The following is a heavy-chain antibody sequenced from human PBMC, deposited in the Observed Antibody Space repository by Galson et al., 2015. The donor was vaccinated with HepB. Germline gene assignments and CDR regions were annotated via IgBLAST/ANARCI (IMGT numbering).Heavy chain of an antibody. V-gene: IGHV3-23*01. D-gene: IGHD1-26*01. CDR1: GFGFTTYA. Sequence: SLRLSCAASGFGFTTYAMSWVRQAPGKGLEWVSAINGGGDDPHYADSVAGRCPPPRDNSKKKMFLQMNSLRTEDTAVYYCVKGTGIYSTGWWFDPWGQGTLVTVSS. CDR2: INGGGDDP. J-gene: IGHJ5*02. CDR3: VKGTGIYSTGWWFDP.